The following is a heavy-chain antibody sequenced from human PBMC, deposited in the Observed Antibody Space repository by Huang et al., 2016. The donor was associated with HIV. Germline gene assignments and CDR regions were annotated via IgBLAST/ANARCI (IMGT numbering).Heavy chain of an antibody. CDR3: AYQQWLVGGLNH. Sequence: EVELVESGGGLVKPGGSVRLSCAASGFAFSSDGMNWVRQAPGKGRGVVACIGSDSGYIYYADSGEGRVTISRDNAKSSIYLQLDSLRAEDTAVYYCAYQQWLVGGLNHWGQGTLVVVSS. J-gene: IGHJ5*02. CDR2: IGSDSGYI. D-gene: IGHD6-19*01. V-gene: IGHV3-21*02. CDR1: GFAFSSDG.